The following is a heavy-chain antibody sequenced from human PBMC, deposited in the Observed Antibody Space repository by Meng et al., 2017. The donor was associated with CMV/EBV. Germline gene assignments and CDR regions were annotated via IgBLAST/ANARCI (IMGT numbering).Heavy chain of an antibody. CDR3: AKRRGSSWYGWSDP. Sequence: GGSLRLSCAASGFTFSNYGMHWVRQAPGKGLEWVAFIRYDGSNKYYADSVKGRFTISRDNSKNTLYLQMNSLRGEDTAVYYCAKRRGSSWYGWSDPWGQGTLVTVSS. CDR2: IRYDGSNK. D-gene: IGHD6-13*01. CDR1: GFTFSNYG. J-gene: IGHJ5*02. V-gene: IGHV3-30*02.